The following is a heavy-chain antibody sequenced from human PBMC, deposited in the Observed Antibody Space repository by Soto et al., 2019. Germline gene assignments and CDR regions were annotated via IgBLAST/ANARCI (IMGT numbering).Heavy chain of an antibody. CDR3: AIVRVADSPLDH. Sequence: QVQLVESGGGVAQPGRSLRLSCEGSGFIFSNNGMHWVRQAPGKGLEWVAFMSYDGSAKFLADSVKGRFTISRDNSKSTLFLHMSSLRAEDTAMYYCAIVRVADSPLDHWGQGTLVTVSS. D-gene: IGHD3-10*02. J-gene: IGHJ4*02. V-gene: IGHV3-30*03. CDR1: GFIFSNNG. CDR2: MSYDGSAK.